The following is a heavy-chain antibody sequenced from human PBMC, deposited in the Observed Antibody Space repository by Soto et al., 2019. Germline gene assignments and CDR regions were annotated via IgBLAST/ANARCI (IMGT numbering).Heavy chain of an antibody. CDR1: GFDFSNYG. CDR3: VKDAPQPFSD. V-gene: IGHV3-23*01. CDR2: ISGTAHAS. D-gene: IGHD3-3*02. Sequence: EVQLLESGGGLVQPGGSLRISCEASGFDFSNYGMSWVRQAPGKGLEWVSAISGTAHASYYAASVKGRFTISRDNSKNTLYLHMNSLRVEDTAVYFCVKDAPQPFSDWGQGTLVTVSS. J-gene: IGHJ4*02.